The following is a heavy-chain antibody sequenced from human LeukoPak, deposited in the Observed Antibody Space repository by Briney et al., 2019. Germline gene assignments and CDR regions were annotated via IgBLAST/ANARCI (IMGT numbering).Heavy chain of an antibody. D-gene: IGHD4/OR15-4a*01. Sequence: SETLPLTCSVSDGSISSGGFYWTWIRQPPGKGLVWIGYSDHSGNTYYNPSLESRLSISLDRPNNQFSLTLRSMTAADTAFYYCARIWSVYANLPGYIDYWGQGILVTVS. CDR3: ARIWSVYANLPGYIDY. CDR2: SDHSGNT. J-gene: IGHJ4*02. V-gene: IGHV4-30-2*01. CDR1: DGSISSGGFY.